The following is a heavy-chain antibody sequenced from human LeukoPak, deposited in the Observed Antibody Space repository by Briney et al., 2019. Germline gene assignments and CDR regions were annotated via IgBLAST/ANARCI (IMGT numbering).Heavy chain of an antibody. CDR2: ISHDGVTT. CDR3: VTLAVAGY. Sequence: GGSLILSCSASGFTFSSYAMHWVRQAPGKGLEYVSAISHDGVTTYYADSVKGRFTIFRDNSKNTLYLQISSLRAEDTAVYYCVTLAVAGYWGQGTVVTVSS. J-gene: IGHJ4*02. D-gene: IGHD6-19*01. CDR1: GFTFSSYA. V-gene: IGHV3-64D*09.